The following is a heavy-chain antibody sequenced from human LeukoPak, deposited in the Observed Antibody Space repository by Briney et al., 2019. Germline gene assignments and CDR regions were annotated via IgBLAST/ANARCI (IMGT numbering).Heavy chain of an antibody. V-gene: IGHV3-23*01. J-gene: IGHJ4*02. CDR2: FTRNDETT. Sequence: AGGSLRLSCAASGFTFSNSAMSWVRQAPGKGLEWVSGFTRNDETTSYADSVKGRFTISRDNSRDTLYLQMNSLTAEDTAVYYCAKDYSSGWLPHYFDYWGQGTLVTVSS. CDR3: AKDYSSGWLPHYFDY. CDR1: GFTFSNSA. D-gene: IGHD6-19*01.